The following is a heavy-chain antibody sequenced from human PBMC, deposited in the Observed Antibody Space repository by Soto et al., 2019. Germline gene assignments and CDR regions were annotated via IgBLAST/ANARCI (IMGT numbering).Heavy chain of an antibody. CDR1: GYSFTGYW. J-gene: IGHJ3*02. Sequence: PGESLKISCKGSGYSFTGYWIGWVRQMPGKGLEWMGIIYPGDSDTRYSPSFQGQVTISADKSISTAYLQWSSLKASDTAMYYCARRSYYDSSGYYPTPHDAFDIWGQRTMVTFSS. CDR2: IYPGDSDT. CDR3: ARRSYYDSSGYYPTPHDAFDI. V-gene: IGHV5-51*01. D-gene: IGHD3-22*01.